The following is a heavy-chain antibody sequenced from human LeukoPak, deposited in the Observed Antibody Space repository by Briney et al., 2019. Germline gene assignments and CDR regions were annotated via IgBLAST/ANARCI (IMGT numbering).Heavy chain of an antibody. CDR3: ARDKPPPYYYDSSGIFDY. D-gene: IGHD3-22*01. J-gene: IGHJ4*02. V-gene: IGHV3-30*03. CDR2: ISYDGSNK. CDR1: GFTFSSYG. Sequence: TGGSLRLSCAASGFTFSSYGMHWVRQAPGKGLEWVAVISYDGSNKYYADSVKGRFTISRDNSKNTLYLQMNSLRAEDTAVYYCARDKPPPYYYDSSGIFDYWGQGTLVTVSS.